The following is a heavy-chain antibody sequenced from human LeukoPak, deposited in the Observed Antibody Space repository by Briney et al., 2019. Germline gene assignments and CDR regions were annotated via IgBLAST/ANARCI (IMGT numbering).Heavy chain of an antibody. D-gene: IGHD1-26*01. CDR2: IYYSGST. CDR3: ARDRLAMGGYYPSYFDY. V-gene: IGHV4-39*07. Sequence: SETLSLTCTVSGGSISSSSYYWGWIRQPPGKGLEWIGSIYYSGSTYYNPSLKSRVTISVDTSKNQFSLKLSSVTAADTAVYYCARDRLAMGGYYPSYFDYWGQGTLVTVPS. J-gene: IGHJ4*02. CDR1: GGSISSSSYY.